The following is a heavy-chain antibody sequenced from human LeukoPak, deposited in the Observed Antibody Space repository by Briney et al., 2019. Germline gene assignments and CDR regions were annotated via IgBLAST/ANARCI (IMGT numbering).Heavy chain of an antibody. CDR2: IYYSGST. Sequence: PSETLSLTCTVSGGSISSYYWSWIRQPPGKGLEWIGYIYYSGSTNYNPSLKSRVTISVDTSKNQFSLKLSSVTAADTAVYYCARDKIGSGYYHTYYFDYWGQGTLVTVSS. V-gene: IGHV4-59*01. CDR1: GGSISSYY. D-gene: IGHD3-22*01. CDR3: ARDKIGSGYYHTYYFDY. J-gene: IGHJ4*02.